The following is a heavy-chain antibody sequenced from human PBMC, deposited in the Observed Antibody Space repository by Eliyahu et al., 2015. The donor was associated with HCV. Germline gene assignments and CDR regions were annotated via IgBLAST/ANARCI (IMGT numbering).Heavy chain of an antibody. D-gene: IGHD3-22*01. CDR3: AKADYYYSSGAFDY. Sequence: FDDYAMHWVRQAPGKGLEWVSGISWNSGSIGYADSVKGRFTISRDNAKNSLYLQMNSLRAEDTALYYCAKADYYYSSGAFDYWGQGTLVTVSS. J-gene: IGHJ4*02. CDR2: ISWNSGSI. V-gene: IGHV3-9*01. CDR1: FDDYA.